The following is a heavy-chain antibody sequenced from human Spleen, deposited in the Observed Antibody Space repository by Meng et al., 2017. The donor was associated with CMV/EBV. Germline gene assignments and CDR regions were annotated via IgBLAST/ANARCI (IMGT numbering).Heavy chain of an antibody. Sequence: GESLKISCAASGFTFRSYSMNWVRQAPGKGLEWIATIVGDSNYIYYADSLRGRFTISRDNVKNSLFLQMNTMRVEDTAVYFCARGWLRKSFDLWGQGTLVTVSS. CDR3: ARGWLRKSFDL. CDR1: GFTFRSYS. V-gene: IGHV3-21*01. J-gene: IGHJ4*02. CDR2: IVGDSNYI. D-gene: IGHD6-19*01.